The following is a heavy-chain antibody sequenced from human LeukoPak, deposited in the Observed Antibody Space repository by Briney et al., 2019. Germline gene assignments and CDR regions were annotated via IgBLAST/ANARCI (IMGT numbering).Heavy chain of an antibody. CDR2: ISGSGGST. D-gene: IGHD6-13*01. V-gene: IGHV3-23*01. CDR1: GFTFSSYA. Sequence: GGSLRLSCAASGFTFSSYAMSWVRQAPGKGLEWVSAISGSGGSTYYADSVKGRFTISRDNSKNTLYLQMNSLRTEDTAVYYCAKVFDSSSWYFDYWGQGTQVTVSS. J-gene: IGHJ4*02. CDR3: AKVFDSSSWYFDY.